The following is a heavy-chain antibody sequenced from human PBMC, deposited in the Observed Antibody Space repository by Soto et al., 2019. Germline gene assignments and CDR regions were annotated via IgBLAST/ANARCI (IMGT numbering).Heavy chain of an antibody. CDR2: THHSGST. D-gene: IGHD4-17*01. CDR1: GASISSGGYY. V-gene: IGHV4-31*03. J-gene: IGHJ2*01. CDR3: TRGLFSWYFDL. Sequence: QVQLQESGPGLVKPSQTLSLTCTVSGASISSGGYYWSWIRQHPGKGLEWIGYTHHSGSTYYNPSLKSRVTMSVDTSQNQFSLKLSSVTAADTAVYYCTRGLFSWYFDLWGRGTLVTVSS.